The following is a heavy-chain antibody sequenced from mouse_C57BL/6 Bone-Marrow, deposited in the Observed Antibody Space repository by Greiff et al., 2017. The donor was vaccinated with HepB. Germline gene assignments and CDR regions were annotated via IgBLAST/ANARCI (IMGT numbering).Heavy chain of an antibody. Sequence: VQLVESGAELVRPGTSVKMSCKASGYTFTNYWIGWAKQRPGHGLEWIGDIYPGGGYTNYNEKFKGKATLTADKSSSTAYMQFSSLTSEDSAIYYCARNYDYEGAMDYWGQGTSVTVSS. CDR3: ARNYDYEGAMDY. J-gene: IGHJ4*01. D-gene: IGHD2-4*01. CDR1: GYTFTNYW. CDR2: IYPGGGYT. V-gene: IGHV1-63*01.